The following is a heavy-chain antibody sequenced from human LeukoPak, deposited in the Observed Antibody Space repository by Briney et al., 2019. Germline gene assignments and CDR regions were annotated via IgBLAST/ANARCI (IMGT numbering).Heavy chain of an antibody. D-gene: IGHD3-16*02. CDR3: ARTYYDYVWGSYRYTELYDWFEP. J-gene: IGHJ5*02. CDR1: GGSISRGGYY. CDR2: IYYSGST. V-gene: IGHV4-31*03. Sequence: SQTLSLTCTVSGGSISRGGYYWSWIRQHPGRGLEWIGYIYYSGSTYYKPSLKSRVTISVDTSKNQFSLKVSSVTAADTAVYCCARTYYDYVWGSYRYTELYDWFEPWGQGTLVTVSS.